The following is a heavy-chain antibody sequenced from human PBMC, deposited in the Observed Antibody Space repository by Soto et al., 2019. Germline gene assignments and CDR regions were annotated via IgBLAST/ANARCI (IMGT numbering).Heavy chain of an antibody. CDR2: IYYSGST. V-gene: IGHV4-61*01. CDR3: ARGFFRDYVWGSYRSNWFDP. CDR1: GGSVSSGSYY. Sequence: SETLSLTCTVSGGSVSSGSYYWSWIRQPPGKGLEWIGYIYYSGSTNYNPSLKSRVTISVDTSKNQFSLKLSSVTAADTAVYYCARGFFRDYVWGSYRSNWFDPWGQGTLVTVSS. J-gene: IGHJ5*02. D-gene: IGHD3-16*02.